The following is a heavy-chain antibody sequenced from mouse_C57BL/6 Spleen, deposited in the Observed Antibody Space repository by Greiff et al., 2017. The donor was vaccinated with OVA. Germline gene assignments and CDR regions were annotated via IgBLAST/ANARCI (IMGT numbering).Heavy chain of an antibody. CDR2: IDPSDRYT. Sequence: QVQLKESGAELVRPGTSVKVSCKASGYAFTNYLIEWVKQRPGQGLEWIGEIDPSDRYTNYNQKFKGKSTLTVDKSSSTAYMQLSSLTSEDSAVYYCARGGYYGSSYLKYFDYWGQGTTLTVSS. J-gene: IGHJ2*01. D-gene: IGHD1-1*01. V-gene: IGHV1-59*01. CDR1: GYAFTNYL. CDR3: ARGGYYGSSYLKYFDY.